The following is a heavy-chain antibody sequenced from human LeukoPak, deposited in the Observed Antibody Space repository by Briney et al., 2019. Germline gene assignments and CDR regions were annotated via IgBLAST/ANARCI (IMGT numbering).Heavy chain of an antibody. CDR2: ISHGGTT. Sequence: GGSLRLSCAASGFTFSAYAMNWVRQAPGKGLEWVSSISHGGTTFYADSVKGRFTISRDNSKNTLYLQMNSLRAEDTAVYYCAKWTGLGSYYNWRVDYWGQGTLVTVSS. CDR3: AKWTGLGSYYNWRVDY. CDR1: GFTFSAYA. V-gene: IGHV3-23*01. J-gene: IGHJ4*02. D-gene: IGHD3-10*01.